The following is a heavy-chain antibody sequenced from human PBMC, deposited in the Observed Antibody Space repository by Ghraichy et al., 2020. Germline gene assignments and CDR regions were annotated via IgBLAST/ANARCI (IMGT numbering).Heavy chain of an antibody. CDR2: INRHGSEK. Sequence: GESLNISCVASGFTFSNYWMNWVRQAPGKGLEWVASINRHGSEKNYVDSVKGRFTISRDNAKNSLFLQVDRLRVDDTAVYFCERGTSDGHWGQGTLVTVSS. CDR1: GFTFSNYW. CDR3: ERGTSDGH. J-gene: IGHJ4*02. V-gene: IGHV3-7*01. D-gene: IGHD7-27*01.